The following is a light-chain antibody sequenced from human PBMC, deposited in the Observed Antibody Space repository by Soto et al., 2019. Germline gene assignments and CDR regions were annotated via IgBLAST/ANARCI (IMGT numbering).Light chain of an antibody. Sequence: DIQMTQSPSSLSASVGDRVTITYRASQGISNYLAWYQQKPGKVPKLLIYAASTLQSGVPSRFSGSGSGTDFTLTISSLQPEDVATYYCQKYNSAPPLTFGGGTKVEIK. CDR3: QKYNSAPPLT. CDR1: QGISNY. CDR2: AAS. V-gene: IGKV1-27*01. J-gene: IGKJ4*01.